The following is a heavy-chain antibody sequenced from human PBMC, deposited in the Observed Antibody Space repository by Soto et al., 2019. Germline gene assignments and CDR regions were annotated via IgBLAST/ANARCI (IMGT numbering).Heavy chain of an antibody. V-gene: IGHV3-33*01. D-gene: IGHD2-2*01. CDR3: ARDMSSSWGQQDHYYYYYGMDV. CDR1: GFTFSSYG. Sequence: QVQLVESGGGVVQPGRSLRLSCAASGFTFSSYGMHWVRQAPGKGLEWVAVIWYDGSNKYYADSVKGRFTISRDNSKNTLYLQMNSLRAADTAGYYCARDMSSSWGQQDHYYYYYGMDVWGQGTTVSVSS. CDR2: IWYDGSNK. J-gene: IGHJ6*02.